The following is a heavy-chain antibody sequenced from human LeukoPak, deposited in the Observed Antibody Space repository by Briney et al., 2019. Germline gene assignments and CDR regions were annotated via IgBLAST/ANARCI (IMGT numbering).Heavy chain of an antibody. CDR1: GGSVSSGGYY. D-gene: IGHD1-26*01. CDR3: ARSKWELLDY. CDR2: IYYSGST. V-gene: IGHV4-61*08. J-gene: IGHJ4*02. Sequence: PSETLSLTCTVSGGSVSSGGYYWSWIRQTPGKGLEWIGYIYYSGSTNYNPSLKSRVTISVDTSKNQFSLKLSSVTAVDTAVYYCARSKWELLDYWGQGTLVTVSS.